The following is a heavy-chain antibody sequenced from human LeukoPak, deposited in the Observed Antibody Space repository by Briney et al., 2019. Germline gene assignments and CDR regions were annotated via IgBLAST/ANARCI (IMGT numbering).Heavy chain of an antibody. J-gene: IGHJ4*02. CDR2: ITPYNGNT. V-gene: IGHV1-18*04. Sequence: ASVKVSCKASGYTFTGYYMHWVRQAPGQGLEWVGWITPYNGNTNYAQKLQGRVTMTTDTSTSTAYMELRSLRPDDTAMYYCARRGVYYYDSSGRANYYFDYWGQGTPVTVSS. D-gene: IGHD3-22*01. CDR1: GYTFTGYY. CDR3: ARRGVYYYDSSGRANYYFDY.